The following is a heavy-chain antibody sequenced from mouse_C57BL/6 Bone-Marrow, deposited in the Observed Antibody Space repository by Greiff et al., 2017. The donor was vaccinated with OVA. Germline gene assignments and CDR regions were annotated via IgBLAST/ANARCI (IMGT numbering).Heavy chain of an antibody. CDR2: IDPNSGGT. Sequence: VQLQQPGAELVKPGASVKLSCKASGCTFTSYWMHWVKQRPGRGLEWIGRIDPNSGGTKYNEKFKSKATLTVDKPSSTAYMQLSSLTSEDSAVYYCARPPITTVVEGYAMDYWGQGTSVTVSS. D-gene: IGHD1-1*01. CDR3: ARPPITTVVEGYAMDY. CDR1: GCTFTSYW. J-gene: IGHJ4*01. V-gene: IGHV1-72*01.